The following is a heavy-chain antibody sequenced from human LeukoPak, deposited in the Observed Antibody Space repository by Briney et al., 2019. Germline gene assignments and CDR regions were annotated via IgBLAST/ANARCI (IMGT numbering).Heavy chain of an antibody. CDR3: ATGREQLVPYYYYYMDV. D-gene: IGHD6-6*01. J-gene: IGHJ6*03. CDR1: GYTFTGYY. V-gene: IGHV1-2*02. Sequence: ASVKVSCKASGYTFTGYYMHWVRQAPGQGLEWMGWINPNSGGTNYAQKFQGRVTMTRDTSISTAYMELSRLRSDDTAVYYCATGREQLVPYYYYYMDVWGKGTTVTVSS. CDR2: INPNSGGT.